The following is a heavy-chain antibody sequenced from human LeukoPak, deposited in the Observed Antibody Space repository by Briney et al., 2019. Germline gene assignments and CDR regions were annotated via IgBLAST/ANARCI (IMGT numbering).Heavy chain of an antibody. CDR3: AVTARVAAADYFDY. CDR1: GFTFTSSA. Sequence: ASVKVSCKASGFTFTSSAVQWVRQARGQRLEWIGLIVVGSGNTNYAQKFQERVTITRDMSTSTAYMELSSLRSEDTAVYYCAVTARVAAADYFDYWGQGTLVTVSS. D-gene: IGHD6-13*01. V-gene: IGHV1-58*01. CDR2: IVVGSGNT. J-gene: IGHJ4*02.